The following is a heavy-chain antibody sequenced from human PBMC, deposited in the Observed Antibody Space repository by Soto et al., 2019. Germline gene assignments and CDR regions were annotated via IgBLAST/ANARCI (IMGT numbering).Heavy chain of an antibody. V-gene: IGHV4-34*01. J-gene: IGHJ5*02. Sequence: PSETLSLTCAVYGGSLSGNYWGWIRQPPGKGLEWIGDTYHSGSTDYNPSLKSRVTISVDTSKNQFSLKLSSVTAADTAVYYCAREVVVVAATLQNWFDPWGQGTLVTVSS. CDR3: AREVVVVAATLQNWFDP. D-gene: IGHD2-15*01. CDR2: TYHSGST. CDR1: GGSLSGNY.